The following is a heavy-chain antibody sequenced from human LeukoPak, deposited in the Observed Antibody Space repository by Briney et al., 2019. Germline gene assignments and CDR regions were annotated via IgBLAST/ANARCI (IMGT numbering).Heavy chain of an antibody. CDR2: INPSGGST. CDR3: ARGAYCSSTSCPIYYYYGMDV. Sequence: GASVKVSCKASGCTFTSYYMHWVRQAPGQGLEWMGIINPSGGSTSYAQKFQGRVTMTRDTSTSTVYMELSSLRSEDTAVYYCARGAYCSSTSCPIYYYYGMDVWGQGTTVTVSS. D-gene: IGHD2-2*01. J-gene: IGHJ6*02. CDR1: GCTFTSYY. V-gene: IGHV1-46*01.